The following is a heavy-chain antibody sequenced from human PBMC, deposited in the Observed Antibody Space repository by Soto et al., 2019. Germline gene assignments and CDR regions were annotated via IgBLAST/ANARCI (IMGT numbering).Heavy chain of an antibody. CDR3: ARVTGTTRGYYGMDV. J-gene: IGHJ6*02. V-gene: IGHV4-38-2*01. Sequence: PSETLSLTCAVSGYSISSGYYCGWIRQPPGKGLEWIGSIYHSGSTYYNPSLKSRVTISVDTSKNQFSLKLSSVTAADTAVYYCARVTGTTRGYYGMDVWGQGTTVTVSS. D-gene: IGHD1-1*01. CDR1: GYSISSGYY. CDR2: IYHSGST.